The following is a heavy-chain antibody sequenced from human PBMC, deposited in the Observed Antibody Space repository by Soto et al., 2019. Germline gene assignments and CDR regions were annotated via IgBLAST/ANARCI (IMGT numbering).Heavy chain of an antibody. CDR2: ISSSSSYI. CDR3: ARTSYGDYEHDAFDI. J-gene: IGHJ3*02. V-gene: IGHV3-21*01. D-gene: IGHD4-17*01. Sequence: EVQLVESGGGLVKPGGSLRLSCAASGFTFSSYSMNWVRQAPGKGLEWVSAISSSSSYIYYADSVKGRFTISRDNAKNSLYLQMTSLGAEDTAVYYCARTSYGDYEHDAFDIWGQVTMVTVSS. CDR1: GFTFSSYS.